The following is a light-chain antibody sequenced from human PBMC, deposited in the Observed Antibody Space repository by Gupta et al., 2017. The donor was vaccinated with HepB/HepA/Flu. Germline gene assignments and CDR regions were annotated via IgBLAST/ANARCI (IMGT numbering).Light chain of an antibody. J-gene: IGKJ2*04. CDR3: MQALQTCS. CDR2: LGS. CDR1: QSLLHSNGYNY. Sequence: DIVMTQSPLSLPVTPGEPASISCRSSQSLLHSNGYNYLDWYLQKPGQSPQLLIYLGSNRASGVPDRFSGSGSGTDFTLKSSRVEAEDVGVYYCMQALQTCSFGQWTKLEIK. V-gene: IGKV2-28*01.